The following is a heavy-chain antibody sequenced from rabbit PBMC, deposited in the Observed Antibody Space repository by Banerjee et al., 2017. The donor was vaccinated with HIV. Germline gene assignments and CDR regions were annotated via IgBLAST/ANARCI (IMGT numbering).Heavy chain of an antibody. J-gene: IGHJ4*01. Sequence: QLAESGGGLAQPEGSLTLSCKASGFDFSSYYLSWVRPAPGKGLEWIGIIYAVNGITDYASWVNGRFTISSDNAQNTVDLHMNSLTAADTATYFCARDLAGVIGWNFGLWGPGTLVTVS. CDR2: IYAVNGIT. V-gene: IGHV1S7*01. D-gene: IGHD1-1*01. CDR1: GFDFSSYY. CDR3: ARDLAGVIGWNFGL.